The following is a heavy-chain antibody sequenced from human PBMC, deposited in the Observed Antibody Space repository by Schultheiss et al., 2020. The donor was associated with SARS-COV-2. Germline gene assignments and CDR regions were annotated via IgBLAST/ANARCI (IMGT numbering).Heavy chain of an antibody. D-gene: IGHD4-23*01. V-gene: IGHV4-38-2*02. CDR1: GGSISSGYY. CDR2: IYHSGST. Sequence: SETLSLTCTVSGGSISSGYYWGWIRQPPGKGLEWIGSIYHSGSTYYNPSLKSRVTISVDTSKNQFSLKLSSVTAADTAVYYCARETDYGGNDYWGQGTLVTVSS. J-gene: IGHJ4*02. CDR3: ARETDYGGNDY.